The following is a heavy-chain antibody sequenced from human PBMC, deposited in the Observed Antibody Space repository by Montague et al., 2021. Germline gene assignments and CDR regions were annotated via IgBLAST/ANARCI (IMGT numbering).Heavy chain of an antibody. CDR1: RSLINSDYY. V-gene: IGHV4-38-2*02. CDR2: VSHGGRT. CDR3: ARERDRYYYMDI. J-gene: IGHJ6*03. Sequence: SETLSLTRTVSRSLINSDYYWGWIRQPPGKGLEWMGSVSHGGRTYYNPSLKSRVTISVDTSNNHFSLKLSSVTAADTAMYYCARERDRYYYMDIWGKGTTITVSS.